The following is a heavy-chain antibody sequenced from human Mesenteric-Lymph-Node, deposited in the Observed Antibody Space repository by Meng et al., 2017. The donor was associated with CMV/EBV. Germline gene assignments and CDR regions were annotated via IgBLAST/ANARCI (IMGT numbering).Heavy chain of an antibody. CDR3: AGTLYCSSTSCYDY. CDR2: IIPILGIA. D-gene: IGHD2-2*01. J-gene: IGHJ4*02. V-gene: IGHV1-69*10. CDR1: GGTFSSYA. Sequence: SVKVSCKASGGTFSSYAISWVRQAPGQGLEWMGGIIPILGIANYAQKFQGRVTITADKSTSTADMELSSLRSEDTAVYYCAGTLYCSSTSCYDYWGQGTLVTVSS.